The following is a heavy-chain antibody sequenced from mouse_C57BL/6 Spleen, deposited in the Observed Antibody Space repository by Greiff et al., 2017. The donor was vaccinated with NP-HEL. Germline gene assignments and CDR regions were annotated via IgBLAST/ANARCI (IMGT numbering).Heavy chain of an antibody. CDR1: GFTFSDYY. J-gene: IGHJ1*03. V-gene: IGHV5-16*01. CDR2: INYDGSST. Sequence: EVMLVESEGGLVQPGSSMKLSCTASGFTFSDYYMAWVRQVPEKGLEWVANINYDGSSTYYLDSLKSRFIISRDNAKNILYLQMSSLKSEDTATYYCARDRGSSLWYFDVWGTGTTVTVSS. CDR3: ARDRGSSLWYFDV. D-gene: IGHD1-1*01.